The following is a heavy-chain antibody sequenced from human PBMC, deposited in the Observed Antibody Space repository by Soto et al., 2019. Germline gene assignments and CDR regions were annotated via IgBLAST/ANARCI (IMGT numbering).Heavy chain of an antibody. Sequence: SGQVSFEASSYTFTSYDINWVRQATGQGLEWMGWMSPNSGNTGHAQKFQGRVTMTRNTSISTAYMELSSLRSEDTAVYYCARQWELSGYYYGMDVWGQGTTVTVS. CDR1: SYTFTSYD. CDR3: ARQWELSGYYYGMDV. CDR2: MSPNSGNT. J-gene: IGHJ6*02. D-gene: IGHD1-26*01. V-gene: IGHV1-8*01.